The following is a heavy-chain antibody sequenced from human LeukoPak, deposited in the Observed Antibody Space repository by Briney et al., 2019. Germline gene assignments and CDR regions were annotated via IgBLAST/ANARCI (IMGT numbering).Heavy chain of an antibody. J-gene: IGHJ6*03. V-gene: IGHV3-7*01. CDR3: ARDERFLEWLSGDYYYYYYMDV. Sequence: GGSLRLSCAASGFTFSSYWMSWVRQAPGKGLEWVANIKQDGSEKYYVDSVKGRFTISRDNAKNSLYLQMNSLRAEDTAVYYCARDERFLEWLSGDYYYYYYMDVWGKGTTVTVSS. CDR1: GFTFSSYW. CDR2: IKQDGSEK. D-gene: IGHD3-3*01.